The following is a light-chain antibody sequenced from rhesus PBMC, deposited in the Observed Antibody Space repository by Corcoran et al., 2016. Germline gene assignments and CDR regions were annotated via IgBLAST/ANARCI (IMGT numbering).Light chain of an antibody. CDR1: QSLLHSNGNTY. V-gene: IGKV2-64*01. J-gene: IGKJ4*01. Sequence: DVVMTQSPLSLPITPGQPTSISCRSSQSLLHSNGNTYLTWYQQRPGQPPRLLIPRVAHRYPGVPDRFSGSGAGTDCTLTISGVEAEDVGVYCCGQGTHWPLTFGGGTKVEIK. CDR2: RVA. CDR3: GQGTHWPLT.